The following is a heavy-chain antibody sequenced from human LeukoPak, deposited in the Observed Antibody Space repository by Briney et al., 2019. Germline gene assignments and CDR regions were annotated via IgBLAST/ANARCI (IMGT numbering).Heavy chain of an antibody. D-gene: IGHD6-13*01. J-gene: IGHJ6*03. CDR3: ARAHGSSDFYYYYMDV. CDR2: IYYSGST. CDR1: GGSISSHY. Sequence: SETLSLTCTVSGGSISSHYWSWIRQPSGKGLEWIGYIYYSGSTNYNPSLKSRVTISVGTSKNQFSLTLGSVTAADTAVYYCARAHGSSDFYYYYMDVWGKGTTVTVSS. V-gene: IGHV4-59*11.